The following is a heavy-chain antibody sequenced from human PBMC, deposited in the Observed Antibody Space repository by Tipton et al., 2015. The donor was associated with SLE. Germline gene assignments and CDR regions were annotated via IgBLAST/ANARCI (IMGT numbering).Heavy chain of an antibody. J-gene: IGHJ4*02. CDR3: ARAPGSSLDY. CDR2: INHSGST. Sequence: TLSLTCAVYGGSFSGYYWSWIRQPPGKGLEWIGEINHSGSTNYNPSLKSRVTISVGTSKNQFSLKLSSVTAADTAVYYCARAPGSSLDYWGQGTLVTVSS. CDR1: GGSFSGYY. V-gene: IGHV4-34*01. D-gene: IGHD6-13*01.